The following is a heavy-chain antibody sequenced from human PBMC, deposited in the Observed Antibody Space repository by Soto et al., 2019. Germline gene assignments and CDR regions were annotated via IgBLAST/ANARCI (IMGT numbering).Heavy chain of an antibody. V-gene: IGHV1-18*04. Sequence: ASVKVSCKASGYTFTKYAISWVRQAPGQGLEWMAWINTYNGQTYNAEKVQGRVTMSTDTSTNTASMELRSLRSDDTAVYYCTRSLEVLPAAYPHYGMDVWGQATMVTVSS. CDR1: GYTFTKYA. D-gene: IGHD2-2*01. CDR2: INTYNGQT. J-gene: IGHJ6*02. CDR3: TRSLEVLPAAYPHYGMDV.